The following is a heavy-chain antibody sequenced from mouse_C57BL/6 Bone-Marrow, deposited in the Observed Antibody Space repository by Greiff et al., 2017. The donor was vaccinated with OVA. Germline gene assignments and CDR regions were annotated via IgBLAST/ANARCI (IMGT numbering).Heavy chain of an antibody. V-gene: IGHV5-12*01. CDR1: GFTFSDYY. Sequence: EVQLQESGGGLVQPGGSLKLSCAASGFTFSDYYLYWVRQTPEKRLEWVAYISNGGGSTYYPDTVKGRFTISRDNAKNTLYLQMSRLKSEDTAMYYCASHYYYGSSYEAWFAYWGQGTLVTVSA. D-gene: IGHD1-1*01. CDR2: ISNGGGST. J-gene: IGHJ3*01. CDR3: ASHYYYGSSYEAWFAY.